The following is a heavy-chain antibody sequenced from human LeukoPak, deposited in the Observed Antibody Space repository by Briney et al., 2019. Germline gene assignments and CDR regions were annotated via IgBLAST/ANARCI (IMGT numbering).Heavy chain of an antibody. CDR3: ARQRDTASVGAFDI. Sequence: SETLSLTCAVYGGSFSGYYWSWIRQPPGKGLEWIGSIHYSGTTYYNPSLQSRLTISVDASKNQFSLKVTSVTATDTALYYCARQRDTASVGAFDIWGQGTMVTVSS. J-gene: IGHJ3*02. CDR1: GGSFSGYY. V-gene: IGHV4-34*01. D-gene: IGHD5-18*01. CDR2: IHYSGTT.